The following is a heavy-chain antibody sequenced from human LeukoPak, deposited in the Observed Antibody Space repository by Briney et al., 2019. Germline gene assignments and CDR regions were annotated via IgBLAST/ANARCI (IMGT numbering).Heavy chain of an antibody. J-gene: IGHJ5*02. CDR2: IYYSGST. V-gene: IGHV4-59*01. D-gene: IGHD3-3*01. CDR3: ARVDDLWSGYYTGPHWFDP. CDR1: GGSISSYY. Sequence: PSETLSLTCTVSGGSISSYYWSWIRKPPGKGLEWIGYIYYSGSTNYNPSLKSRVTISVDTSKNQFSLKLSSVTAADTAVYYCARVDDLWSGYYTGPHWFDPWGQGTLVTVSS.